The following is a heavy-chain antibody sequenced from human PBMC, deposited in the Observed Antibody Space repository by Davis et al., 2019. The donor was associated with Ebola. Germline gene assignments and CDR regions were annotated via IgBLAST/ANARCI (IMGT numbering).Heavy chain of an antibody. CDR3: ARDVRGITGPSEY. D-gene: IGHD1-1*01. J-gene: IGHJ4*02. V-gene: IGHV1-18*01. CDR2: ISGYNGNT. Sequence: ASVKVSCKASGYAFTSYGISWVRQAPGQGLEWMGWISGYNGNTNYAQRFQGRVTMTTDTSTSTAYMELRSLRSDDTARYYCARDVRGITGPSEYWGQGTLVTVSS. CDR1: GYAFTSYG.